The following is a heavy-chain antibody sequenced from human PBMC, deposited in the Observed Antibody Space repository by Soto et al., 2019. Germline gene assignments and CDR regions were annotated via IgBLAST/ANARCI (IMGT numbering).Heavy chain of an antibody. CDR3: AKGLYDTSAWLIDY. J-gene: IGHJ4*02. CDR1: GFNFAAYG. D-gene: IGHD2-2*01. V-gene: IGHV3-23*01. Sequence: PGGSLILSCAASGFNFAAYGMTWILQAPGKGLEWVSTITGSGRDTYYADSVKGRFTISRDNSKNTLYLQVNSLRADDTAIYYCAKGLYDTSAWLIDYWGQGTPVTVSS. CDR2: ITGSGRDT.